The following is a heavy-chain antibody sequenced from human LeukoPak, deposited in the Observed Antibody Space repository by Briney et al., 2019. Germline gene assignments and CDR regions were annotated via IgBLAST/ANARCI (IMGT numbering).Heavy chain of an antibody. V-gene: IGHV3-30*02. CDR3: AKVGFLESPEYHCSMDV. Sequence: GGSLRLSCAASGFTFTSYGMHWVRQAPGKGLEWVAFIRYDGTNKYYADSVKGRFTISRHNSKNTLYLQMNSLRVEDTAVYYCAKVGFLESPEYHCSMDVWGKGTTVTVSS. D-gene: IGHD3-3*01. CDR1: GFTFTSYG. CDR2: IRYDGTNK. J-gene: IGHJ6*03.